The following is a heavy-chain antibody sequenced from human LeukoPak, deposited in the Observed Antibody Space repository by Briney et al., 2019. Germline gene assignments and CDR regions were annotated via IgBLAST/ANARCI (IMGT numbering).Heavy chain of an antibody. CDR2: INHSGST. Sequence: TXXXXXGXFSGYXXXWIRQPPGKGLEWIGEINHSGSTNYNPSLKGRVTISVDTSKNQFSLKLSSVTAADTAVYYCAREDYGEQNFDYWGQGTLVTVSS. J-gene: IGHJ4*02. CDR1: XGXFSGYX. CDR3: AREDYGEQNFDY. V-gene: IGHV4-34*01. D-gene: IGHD4-17*01.